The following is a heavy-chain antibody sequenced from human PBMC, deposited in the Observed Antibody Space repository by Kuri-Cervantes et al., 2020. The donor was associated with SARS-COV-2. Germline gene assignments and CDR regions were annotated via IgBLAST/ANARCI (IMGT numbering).Heavy chain of an antibody. D-gene: IGHD4-17*01. Sequence: SETLSLTCTVSGGSISSGYYYWSWIRQHPGKGLEWIGYIYYSGTTYYNPSLKSRVTISVDTSKNQFSLKLSSVTAADTAVYYCARAPPRRYGDYGIDYWGQGTLVTVSS. V-gene: IGHV4-31*03. CDR2: IYYSGTT. CDR1: GGSISSGYYY. CDR3: ARAPPRRYGDYGIDY. J-gene: IGHJ4*02.